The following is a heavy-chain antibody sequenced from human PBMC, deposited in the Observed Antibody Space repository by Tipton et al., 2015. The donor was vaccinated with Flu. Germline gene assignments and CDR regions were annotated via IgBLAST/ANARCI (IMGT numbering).Heavy chain of an antibody. V-gene: IGHV4-61*01. CDR2: FDFSGTT. D-gene: IGHD2-21*02. CDR3: ARMRARDCTLGACYLWYFDL. Sequence: GLVKPSETLSLSCNVAGASVSSGTYYWSWIRQSPGKGLEWIGHFDFSGTTNNNPSLKSRVTISLDTSKNQFSLKLRSVTAADTAVYYCARMRARDCTLGACYLWYFDLWGRGTLVTVSS. J-gene: IGHJ2*01. CDR1: GASVSSGTYY.